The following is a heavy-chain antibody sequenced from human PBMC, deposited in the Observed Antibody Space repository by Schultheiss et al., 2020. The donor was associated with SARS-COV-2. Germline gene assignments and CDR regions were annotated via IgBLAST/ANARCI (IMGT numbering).Heavy chain of an antibody. Sequence: GGSLRLSCAASGFTFSSYAMHWVRQAPGKGLEWVGLIWYDGTQKYFADSVKGRFTISRDNRKNTLYLQMNSLRAEDTAVYYCARASPQWLVQGWGQGTLVTVSS. CDR1: GFTFSSYA. CDR3: ARASPQWLVQG. CDR2: IWYDGTQK. D-gene: IGHD6-19*01. J-gene: IGHJ4*02. V-gene: IGHV3-30*04.